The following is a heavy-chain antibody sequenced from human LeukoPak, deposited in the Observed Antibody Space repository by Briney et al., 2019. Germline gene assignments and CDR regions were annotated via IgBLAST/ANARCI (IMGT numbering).Heavy chain of an antibody. Sequence: GRSLRLSCAASGFTFDDYATHWVRQAPGKGLEWVSVISWNSGSIGYADSVKGRFTISRDNAKSSLYLQMNSLRAEDTALYYCAKGSTGSGYDSYFDYWGQGTLVTVSS. V-gene: IGHV3-9*01. CDR3: AKGSTGSGYDSYFDY. CDR1: GFTFDDYA. CDR2: ISWNSGSI. J-gene: IGHJ4*02. D-gene: IGHD5-12*01.